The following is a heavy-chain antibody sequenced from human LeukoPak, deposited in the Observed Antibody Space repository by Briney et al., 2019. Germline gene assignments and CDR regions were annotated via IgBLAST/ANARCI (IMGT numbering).Heavy chain of an antibody. D-gene: IGHD2-21*02. J-gene: IGHJ3*02. CDR3: ARLYFGGDCYLWGAFDI. V-gene: IGHV1-69*05. CDR1: GGTFSSYA. CDR2: IIPIFGTA. Sequence: GPSVKVSCKASGGTFSSYAISCVRQAPGQGLEWMGRIIPIFGTANYTQKFQGRVTITTDESTSTAYMELSSLRSQDQAVYYCARLYFGGDCYLWGAFDIWGQGTMVTVSS.